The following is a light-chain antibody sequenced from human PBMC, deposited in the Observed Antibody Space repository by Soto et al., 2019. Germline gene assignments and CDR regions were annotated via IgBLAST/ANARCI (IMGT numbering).Light chain of an antibody. CDR1: SSDVGGYNY. CDR3: SSYTSSTTLKV. Sequence: QSVLTQPASVSGSPGQSITISCIGTSSDVGGYNYVSWYQQHPGKAPKLMIYDVSNRPSGVSNRFSGSKSGNTASLTISGLQAEDEADYYCSSYTSSTTLKVFGGGTKLTVL. J-gene: IGLJ2*01. CDR2: DVS. V-gene: IGLV2-14*03.